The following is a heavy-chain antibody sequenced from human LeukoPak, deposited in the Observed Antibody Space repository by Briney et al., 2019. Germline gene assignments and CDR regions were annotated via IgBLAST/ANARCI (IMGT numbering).Heavy chain of an antibody. CDR2: IKQDGSEK. D-gene: IGHD4-17*01. CDR3: AKDSLAYYGDYEFDY. J-gene: IGHJ4*02. CDR1: GFTFSSYW. Sequence: GGSLRLSCAASGFTFSSYWMSWVRQAPGKGLEWVANIKQDGSEKYYVDSVKGRFTISRDNAKNSLYLQMNSLRAEDTAVYYCAKDSLAYYGDYEFDYWGQGTLVTVSS. V-gene: IGHV3-7*01.